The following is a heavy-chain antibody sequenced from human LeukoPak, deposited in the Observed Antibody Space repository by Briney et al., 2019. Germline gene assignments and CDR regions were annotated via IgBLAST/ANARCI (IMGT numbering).Heavy chain of an antibody. CDR3: AVDYGSGSPGY. Sequence: PSETLSLICTVSGGSISSYYWSWIRQPAGKGLEWIGRIYTNGNTNYNPSLKTRVTMSVDTSKNLFSLKLSSVTAADTAVYYCAVDYGSGSPGYWGQGTLVTVSS. CDR2: IYTNGNT. D-gene: IGHD3-10*01. J-gene: IGHJ4*02. CDR1: GGSISSYY. V-gene: IGHV4-4*07.